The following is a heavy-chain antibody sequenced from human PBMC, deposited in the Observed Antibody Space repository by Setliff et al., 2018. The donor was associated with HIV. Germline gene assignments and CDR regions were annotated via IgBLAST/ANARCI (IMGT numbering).Heavy chain of an antibody. Sequence: GGSLRLSCAASGFTFSNSWMTWVRQAPGKGLEWVANIKKDGSDKSYVDSVKGRFAFSRDNAKNSLNLEMNSLRAEDTAIYYCASSRPPDDSSGYLDHWGQGTLVTVSS. CDR2: IKKDGSDK. J-gene: IGHJ4*01. D-gene: IGHD3-22*01. CDR1: GFTFSNSW. V-gene: IGHV3-7*03. CDR3: ASSRPPDDSSGYLDH.